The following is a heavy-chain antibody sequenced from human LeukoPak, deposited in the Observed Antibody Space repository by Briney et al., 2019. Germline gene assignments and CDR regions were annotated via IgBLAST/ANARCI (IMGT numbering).Heavy chain of an antibody. J-gene: IGHJ6*04. CDR1: GGTFSSYA. D-gene: IGHD1-26*01. Sequence: GASVKVSCKASGGTFSSYAISWVRQAPGQGLEWMGGIIPIFGTANYAQKFQGRATITADESTSTAYMELSSLRSEDTAVYYCARAGNYYYGMDVWGKGATVTVSS. CDR3: ARAGNYYYGMDV. V-gene: IGHV1-69*13. CDR2: IIPIFGTA.